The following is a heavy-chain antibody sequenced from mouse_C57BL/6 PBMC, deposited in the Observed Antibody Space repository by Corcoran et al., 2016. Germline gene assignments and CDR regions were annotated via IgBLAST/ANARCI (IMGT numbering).Heavy chain of an antibody. V-gene: IGHV9-3*01. J-gene: IGHJ3*01. D-gene: IGHD2-5*01. Sequence: QIQLVQSGPELKKPGETVKISCKASGYTFTTYGMSWVKQAPGKGLKWMGWINTYSGVPTYADDFKGRFAFSLETSASTAYLQINNLKNEDTATYFCASRDYSNLAYWGQGTLVTVSA. CDR3: ASRDYSNLAY. CDR2: INTYSGVP. CDR1: GYTFTTYG.